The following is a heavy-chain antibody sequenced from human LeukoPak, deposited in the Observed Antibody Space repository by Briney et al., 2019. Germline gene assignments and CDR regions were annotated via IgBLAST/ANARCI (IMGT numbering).Heavy chain of an antibody. D-gene: IGHD6-13*01. CDR1: GGSISSYY. J-gene: IGHJ3*02. V-gene: IGHV4-59*08. CDR2: IYYSGST. Sequence: KPSETLSPTCTVSGGSISSYYWSWIRQPPGKGLEWIGYIYYSGSTNYNPSLKSRVTISVDTSKNQFSLKLSSVTAADTAVYYCARPRRPYSSHDAFDIWGQGTMVTVSS. CDR3: ARPRRPYSSHDAFDI.